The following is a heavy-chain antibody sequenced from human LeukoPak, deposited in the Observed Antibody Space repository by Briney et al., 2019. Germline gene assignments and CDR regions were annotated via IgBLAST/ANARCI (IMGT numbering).Heavy chain of an antibody. Sequence: SVKVSCKASGGTFSSYAISWVRQAPGQGLEWMGGIIPIFGTANYAQKFQGRVTITADKSTSTAYMELSSLRSEDTAVYYCARLGYCSGGSCYSPGYYWGQGTLVTVSS. V-gene: IGHV1-69*06. J-gene: IGHJ4*02. CDR1: GGTFSSYA. CDR2: IIPIFGTA. CDR3: ARLGYCSGGSCYSPGYY. D-gene: IGHD2-15*01.